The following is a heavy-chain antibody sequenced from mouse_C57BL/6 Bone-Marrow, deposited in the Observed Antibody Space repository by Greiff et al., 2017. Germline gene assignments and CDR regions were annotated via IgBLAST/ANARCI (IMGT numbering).Heavy chain of an antibody. CDR1: GYAFSSYW. J-gene: IGHJ2*01. V-gene: IGHV1-80*01. CDR3: AREYYYYGLDY. CDR2: IYPGDGDT. D-gene: IGHD1-1*01. Sequence: LQQSGASVKISCKASGYAFSSYWMNWVKQRPGKGLEWIGQIYPGDGDTNYNGKFKGKATLTADKSSSTAYMQLSSLTSEDSAVYFCAREYYYYGLDYWGQGTTLTVSS.